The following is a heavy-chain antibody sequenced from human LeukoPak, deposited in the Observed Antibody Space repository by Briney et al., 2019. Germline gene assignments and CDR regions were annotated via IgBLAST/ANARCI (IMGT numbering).Heavy chain of an antibody. J-gene: IGHJ4*02. Sequence: GGSLRLSCTGSGFTVSSNSMSWVRQAPGKGLEGVSFIYSDNTHYSDSVKGRFTISRDNSKNNLYLQMNSLRAEDTAVYYCARRAGAYSHPYDYWGQGTLVTVSS. CDR1: GFTVSSNS. V-gene: IGHV3-53*01. CDR2: IYSDNT. D-gene: IGHD4/OR15-4a*01. CDR3: ARRAGAYSHPYDY.